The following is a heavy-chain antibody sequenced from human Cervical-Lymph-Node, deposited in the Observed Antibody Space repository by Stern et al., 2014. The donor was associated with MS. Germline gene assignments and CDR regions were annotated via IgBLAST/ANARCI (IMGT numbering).Heavy chain of an antibody. CDR1: GGTFRNYG. Sequence: VQLVESGAAVKNPGSSVKVACRASGGTFRNYGVSWVRQAPGQGLDWMGVTIPIFGTTHYAQKFQGRVAITADNSMSTVYMELTGLTSADTAVYYCARDNDDNGMDVWGQGTTVTVSS. D-gene: IGHD1-1*01. V-gene: IGHV1-69*06. CDR2: TIPIFGTT. CDR3: ARDNDDNGMDV. J-gene: IGHJ6*02.